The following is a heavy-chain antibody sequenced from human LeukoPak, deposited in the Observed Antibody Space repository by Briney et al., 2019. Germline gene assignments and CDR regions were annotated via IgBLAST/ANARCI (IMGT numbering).Heavy chain of an antibody. Sequence: SETLSLTCSVSGGSISSYYWSWIRQSPGKGLEWIGYIYYSGSTNYNPSLKSRVTISVHTSKNQFSLKLSSVTAADTAIYYCARHIVVVPETWFDPWGQGILVTVSS. D-gene: IGHD2-15*01. V-gene: IGHV4-59*01. CDR3: ARHIVVVPETWFDP. J-gene: IGHJ5*02. CDR1: GGSISSYY. CDR2: IYYSGST.